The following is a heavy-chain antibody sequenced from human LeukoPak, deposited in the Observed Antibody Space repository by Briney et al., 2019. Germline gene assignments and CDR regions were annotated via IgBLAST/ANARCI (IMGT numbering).Heavy chain of an antibody. D-gene: IGHD1-26*01. J-gene: IGHJ5*02. CDR2: ISYDGSNK. CDR1: GFTFSSYG. V-gene: IGHV3-30*03. CDR3: ARGFLVGNNAA. Sequence: GRSLRLSCAASGFTFSSYGIHWVRQAPGKGLEWVAVISYDGSNKYYADSVKGRFTISRDNSKNTLYLQMNSLRAEDTAVYYCARGFLVGNNAAWGQGTLVTISS.